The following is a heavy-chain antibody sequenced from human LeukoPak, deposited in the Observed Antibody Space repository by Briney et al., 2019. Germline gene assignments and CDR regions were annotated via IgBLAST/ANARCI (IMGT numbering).Heavy chain of an antibody. CDR2: ISGSGGST. V-gene: IGHV3-23*02. D-gene: IGHD2-15*01. Sequence: GXXLRLSCAACGFTFRSYAMRWVRQARGKGGEGVSDISGSGGSTYYGDCVKGGFTISRDNSKNTLYLKMNSLRGGDTAVYYCASHVSYCSGGSCYSSGYYFDYWGQGTLVTVSS. J-gene: IGHJ4*02. CDR3: ASHVSYCSGGSCYSSGYYFDY. CDR1: GFTFRSYA.